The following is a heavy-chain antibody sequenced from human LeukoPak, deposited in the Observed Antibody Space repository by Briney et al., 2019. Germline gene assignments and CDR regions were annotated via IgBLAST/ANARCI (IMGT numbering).Heavy chain of an antibody. V-gene: IGHV3-21*01. CDR2: ISSSSSYI. CDR1: GFTFSSYS. Sequence: GALRLSCAASGFTFSSYSMNWVRQAPGKGLEWVSSISSSSSYIYYADSVKGRFTISRDNAKNSVYLQMNSLRAEDTAIYYCASKYSSGWDFDYWGQGTLVTVSS. CDR3: ASKYSSGWDFDY. D-gene: IGHD6-19*01. J-gene: IGHJ4*02.